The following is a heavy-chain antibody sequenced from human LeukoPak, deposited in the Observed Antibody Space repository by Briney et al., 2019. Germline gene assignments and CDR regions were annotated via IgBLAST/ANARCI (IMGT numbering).Heavy chain of an antibody. D-gene: IGHD3-3*01. CDR1: GFTFGNYA. V-gene: IGHV3-23*01. Sequence: AGGSLRLSCAASGFTFGNYAMSWVRQAPGKGLEWVSAINGNGDSTYYADSVKGRFTISRDNSKNTLYLQMNSLRAEDTAIYYCAKDLYVLRFLQYFYDYWGQGTLVTVSS. CDR2: INGNGDST. CDR3: AKDLYVLRFLQYFYDY. J-gene: IGHJ4*02.